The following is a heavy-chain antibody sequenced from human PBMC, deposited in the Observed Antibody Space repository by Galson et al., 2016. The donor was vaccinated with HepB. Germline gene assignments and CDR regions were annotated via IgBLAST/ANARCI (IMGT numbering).Heavy chain of an antibody. Sequence: SETLSLTCTVSGGSVISGTDYWSWIRQPPGKGLELIGYIYCSGSTIYNPSLKSRVTISVDTSKNQFSLKLSSVTTADTAVYYCARAPAPRSSWYVDHWGQGTLVTVSS. J-gene: IGHJ4*02. CDR2: IYCSGST. D-gene: IGHD6-13*01. CDR1: GGSVISGTDY. V-gene: IGHV4-61*01. CDR3: ARAPAPRSSWYVDH.